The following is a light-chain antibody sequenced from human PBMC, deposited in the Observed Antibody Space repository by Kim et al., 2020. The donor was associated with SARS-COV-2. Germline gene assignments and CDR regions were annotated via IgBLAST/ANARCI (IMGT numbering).Light chain of an antibody. J-gene: IGLJ2*01. Sequence: SSELTQDSAVSVALGQTVRITCQGDSLRSYYATWYQQKPGQAPILVIYGKNNRTSGIPDRFSGSSSGNTASLTITGTQAGDEADYYCNSRDSNDNVLFGGGTQLTVL. CDR2: GKN. CDR1: SLRSYY. CDR3: NSRDSNDNVL. V-gene: IGLV3-19*01.